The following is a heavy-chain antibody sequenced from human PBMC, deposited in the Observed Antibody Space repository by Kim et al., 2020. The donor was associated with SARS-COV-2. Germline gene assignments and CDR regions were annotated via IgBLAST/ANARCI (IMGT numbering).Heavy chain of an antibody. D-gene: IGHD3-10*01. V-gene: IGHV3-33*05. J-gene: IGHJ5*02. CDR1: AFTFSSYG. Sequence: GGSLRLSCAASAFTFSSYGMHWVRQAPGKGLEWVAVISYDGSNKYYADSVKGRFTISRDNSKNTLYLQMNSLRAEDTAVYYCARDGTYRAVWFGELLYWWFDPWGQGTLVTVSS. CDR3: ARDGTYRAVWFGELLYWWFDP. CDR2: ISYDGSNK.